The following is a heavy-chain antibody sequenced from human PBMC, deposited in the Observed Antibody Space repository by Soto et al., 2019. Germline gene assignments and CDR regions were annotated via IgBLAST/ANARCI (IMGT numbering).Heavy chain of an antibody. D-gene: IGHD6-19*01. CDR2: ISGSGGST. CDR3: AKDNPEQFQDYYGMDV. V-gene: IGHV3-23*01. CDR1: GFTFSSYA. J-gene: IGHJ6*02. Sequence: PGGSLRLSCAASGFTFSSYAMSWVRQAPGKGLEWVSAISGSGGSTYYADSVKGRFTISRDNSKNTLYLQMNSLRAEDTAVYYCAKDNPEQFQDYYGMDVWGQGTTVTVSS.